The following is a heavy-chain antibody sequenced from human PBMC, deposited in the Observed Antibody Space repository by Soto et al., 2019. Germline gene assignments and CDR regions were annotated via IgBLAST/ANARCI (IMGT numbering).Heavy chain of an antibody. J-gene: IGHJ6*02. CDR2: IRSKAYGGTT. Sequence: GSLRLSCTASGFTFGDYAMSWVRQAPGKGLDWVGFIRSKAYGGTTEYAASVKGRFTISRDDSKSIAYLQMNSLKTEDTAVYYCRGYYYYYGMDVWGQGTTVTVSS. V-gene: IGHV3-49*04. CDR1: GFTFGDYA. CDR3: RGYYYYYGMDV.